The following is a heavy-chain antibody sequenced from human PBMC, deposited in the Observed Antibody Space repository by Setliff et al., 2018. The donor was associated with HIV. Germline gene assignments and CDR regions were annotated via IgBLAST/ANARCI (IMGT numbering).Heavy chain of an antibody. D-gene: IGHD3-16*01. CDR3: ARDDGGYNYAEAFDV. J-gene: IGHJ3*01. CDR2: ISVYNGNT. V-gene: IGHV1-18*01. CDR1: GYTFTSYG. Sequence: ASVKVSCKASGYTFTSYGIHWVRQAPGQGLEWMGWISVYNGNTNYAEKFQGRVTMTTDTSASTAYMELRSLRSDDTAVYYCARDDGGYNYAEAFDVWGQGTMVTVSS.